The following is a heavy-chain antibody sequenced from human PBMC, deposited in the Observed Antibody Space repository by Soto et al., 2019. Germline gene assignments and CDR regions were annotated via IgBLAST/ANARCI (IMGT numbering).Heavy chain of an antibody. J-gene: IGHJ2*01. V-gene: IGHV4-61*01. CDR1: GGSVSSGTYY. CDR3: SRDQGLGAGYFAL. Sequence: QVQLQESGPGQVKPSETLFLTCTVSGGSVSSGTYYWSCIRQPAGKGLEWMGYIYRGSPNYNPSRESRATISVDTSRTQFSLMLSSVTAADTAVDYCSRDQGLGAGYFALWGRGTLVTVS. D-gene: IGHD7-27*01. CDR2: IYRGSP.